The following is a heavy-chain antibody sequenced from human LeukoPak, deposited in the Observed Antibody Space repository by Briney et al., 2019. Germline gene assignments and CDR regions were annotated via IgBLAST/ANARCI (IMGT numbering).Heavy chain of an antibody. CDR3: AKDRSEDYYFDY. CDR1: GFTVSSNY. V-gene: IGHV3-53*05. D-gene: IGHD3-3*01. Sequence: GGSLRLSCAASGFTVSSNYMSWVRQAPGKGLEWVSVIYSGGSTYYADSVKGRFTISRDNSKNTLYLQMNSLRAEDTAVYCCAKDRSEDYYFDYWGQGTLVTVSS. J-gene: IGHJ4*02. CDR2: IYSGGST.